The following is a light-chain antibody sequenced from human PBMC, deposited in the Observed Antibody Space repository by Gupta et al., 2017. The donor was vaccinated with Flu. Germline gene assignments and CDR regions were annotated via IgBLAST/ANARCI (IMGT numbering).Light chain of an antibody. Sequence: DRVTITCQTSQDIRSYLNWYQQKPGKAPKLLIYEASNLQRGVPSRFSGSGSGTHFTFTISSLQPEDFATYYCQQYDSTPPYSFGQGTKLDI. V-gene: IGKV1-39*01. CDR1: QDIRSY. J-gene: IGKJ2*03. CDR3: QQYDSTPPYS. CDR2: EAS.